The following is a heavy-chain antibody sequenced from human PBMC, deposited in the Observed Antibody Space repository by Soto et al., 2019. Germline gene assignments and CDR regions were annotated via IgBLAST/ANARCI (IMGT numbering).Heavy chain of an antibody. CDR3: AKGGLGRFLEWLGVDY. V-gene: IGHV3-23*01. J-gene: IGHJ4*02. CDR2: ISGSGGGK. D-gene: IGHD3-3*01. CDR1: GFSFSSYS. Sequence: AGSLTLSCAASGFSFSSYSLTWVRQAPGKGLEWVAAISGSGGGKYYADSVKGRFSISRDNSKNTLYLQMNRLSAEDTDVYFCAKGGLGRFLEWLGVDYCGEGTLVTVSS.